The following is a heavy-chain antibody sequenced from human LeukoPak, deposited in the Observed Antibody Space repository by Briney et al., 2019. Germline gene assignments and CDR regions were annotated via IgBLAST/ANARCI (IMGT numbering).Heavy chain of an antibody. V-gene: IGHV1-18*01. CDR1: GYTFTNYG. CDR3: ARERVEIVVAADLGRGAFDI. CDR2: ISAYNGNT. D-gene: IGHD3-22*01. J-gene: IGHJ3*02. Sequence: GASVKGSCKASGYTFTNYGIDWVRQAPGQGLEWMGWISAYNGNTNYAQKLQGRVTMTTDTSTSTAYMELRSLRSDDTAVYYCARERVEIVVAADLGRGAFDIWGQGTMVTVSS.